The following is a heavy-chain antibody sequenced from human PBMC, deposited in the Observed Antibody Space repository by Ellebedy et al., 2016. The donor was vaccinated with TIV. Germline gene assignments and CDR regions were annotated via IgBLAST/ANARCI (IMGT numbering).Heavy chain of an antibody. CDR1: GFTFSSYW. J-gene: IGHJ6*04. Sequence: GGSLRLXXAASGFTFSSYWMQWVRQAPGRGLEWVANIKQDESEKYYVDSVKGRFTISRDNAKNSLYLQMNSLRVEDTAVYYCGRAMDVWGKGTTVTVSS. CDR3: GRAMDV. CDR2: IKQDESEK. V-gene: IGHV3-7*01.